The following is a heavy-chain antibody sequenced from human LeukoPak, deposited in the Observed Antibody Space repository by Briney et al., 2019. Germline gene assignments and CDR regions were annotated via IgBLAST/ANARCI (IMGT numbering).Heavy chain of an antibody. J-gene: IGHJ6*04. D-gene: IGHD2-15*01. CDR1: GFTFSSYS. V-gene: IGHV3-21*01. CDR2: ISSSSSYI. Sequence: GGSLRLSCAASGFTFSSYSMNWVRQAPGKGLEWVSSISSSSSYIYYADSVKGRFTISRDNAKNSLYLQMNSLRAEDTAVYYCARVEDIAAPYYYGMDVWGKGTTVTVSS. CDR3: ARVEDIAAPYYYGMDV.